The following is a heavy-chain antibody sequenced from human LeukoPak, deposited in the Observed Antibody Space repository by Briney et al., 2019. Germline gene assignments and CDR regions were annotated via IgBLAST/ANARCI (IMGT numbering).Heavy chain of an antibody. CDR3: AKATGAFDY. CDR2: ISYDGSNK. Sequence: PGGSLRLSCAASGFAFSRHGMHWVRQAPGKGLEWVAVISYDGSNKYYADSVKGRFTISRDNSKNTLYLQMNSLRAEDTAVYYCAKATGAFDYWGQGTLVTVSS. D-gene: IGHD1-14*01. CDR1: GFAFSRHG. J-gene: IGHJ4*02. V-gene: IGHV3-30*18.